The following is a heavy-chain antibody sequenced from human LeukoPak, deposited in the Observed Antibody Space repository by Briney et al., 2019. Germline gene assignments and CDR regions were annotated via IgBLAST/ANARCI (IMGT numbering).Heavy chain of an antibody. CDR2: IIPIFGTA. CDR3: ARLYSSSWPPPPDYYYYYYMDV. D-gene: IGHD6-13*01. Sequence: GASVKVSCKASGGTFSSYAISWVRQAPGQGLEWMGGIIPIFGTANYAQKFQGRVTITADESTSTAYMELSSLRSEDTAVYYCARLYSSSWPPPPDYYYYYYMDVWGKGTTVTISS. CDR1: GGTFSSYA. J-gene: IGHJ6*03. V-gene: IGHV1-69*13.